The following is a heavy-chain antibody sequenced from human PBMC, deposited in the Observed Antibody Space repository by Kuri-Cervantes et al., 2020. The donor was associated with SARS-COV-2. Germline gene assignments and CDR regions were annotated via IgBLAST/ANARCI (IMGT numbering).Heavy chain of an antibody. V-gene: IGHV3-20*04. CDR2: INWNGGST. D-gene: IGHD6-13*01. CDR1: GFTFDDYG. Sequence: GGSLRLSCAASGFTFDDYGMSWVRQAPGKGPEWVSGINWNGGSTGYADSVKGRFTISRDNAKNSLYLQMNSLRAEDTALYYCARDGRAYSSSWQPSYYWGQGTLVTVSS. J-gene: IGHJ4*02. CDR3: ARDGRAYSSSWQPSYY.